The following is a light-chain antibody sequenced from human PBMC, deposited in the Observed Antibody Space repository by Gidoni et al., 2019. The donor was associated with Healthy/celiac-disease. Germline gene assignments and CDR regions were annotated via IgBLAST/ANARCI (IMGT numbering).Light chain of an antibody. J-gene: IGKJ3*01. Sequence: EIVMTQSPATLAVSPGESATLSCRASQSVSSNLAWYQQKPVQAPRLLIYGESTRATGIPAMFSGSGSGTEFTLTISSLQSEDFAVYYFQQYNNWPPFTFGPGTKVDIK. CDR1: QSVSSN. V-gene: IGKV3-15*01. CDR3: QQYNNWPPFT. CDR2: GES.